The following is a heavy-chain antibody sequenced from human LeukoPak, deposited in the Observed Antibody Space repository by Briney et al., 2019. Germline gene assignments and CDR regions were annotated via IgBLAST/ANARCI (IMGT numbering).Heavy chain of an antibody. CDR2: MNPNSGNT. J-gene: IGHJ5*02. V-gene: IGHV1-8*03. CDR3: ARSSSGYTFDP. CDR1: GYTFTSYD. D-gene: IGHD3-22*01. Sequence: SVKVSCKASGYTFTSYDINWVRQATGQGLEWMGWMNPNSGNTGYAQKFQGRVTITRNTSISTAYMELRSLRSDDTAVYYCARSSSGYTFDPWGQGTLVTDSS.